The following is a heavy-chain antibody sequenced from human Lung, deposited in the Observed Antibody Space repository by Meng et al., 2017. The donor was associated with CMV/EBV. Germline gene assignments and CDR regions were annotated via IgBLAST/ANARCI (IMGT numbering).Heavy chain of an antibody. Sequence: QVQLVQFGAEVKKPGASVKVSCKASGYIFNNYGVSWVRQAPGQGPEWMGWISAYNGNTNYAQNFQGRFTMTTDTSTSTAYMELRGLRSDDTAVYYCARDLPGGTKGTWLDLWGQGTLVTVSS. D-gene: IGHD1-14*01. CDR2: ISAYNGNT. V-gene: IGHV1-18*01. J-gene: IGHJ5*02. CDR1: GYIFNNYG. CDR3: ARDLPGGTKGTWLDL.